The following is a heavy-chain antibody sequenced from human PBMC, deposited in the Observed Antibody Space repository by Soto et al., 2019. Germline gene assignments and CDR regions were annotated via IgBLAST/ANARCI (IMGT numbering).Heavy chain of an antibody. J-gene: IGHJ4*02. Sequence: QVQLMESGPGLVKPSGTLSLTCAVSGGSISTDNWWSWVRQPPGKGLEWVGEIYHSGNTNYNPSLKSRLTISIDKSKDQFSLDVTCVTAADTAVYYCARGGRWLFDYWGQGALVTVSS. CDR2: IYHSGNT. D-gene: IGHD5-12*01. V-gene: IGHV4-4*02. CDR3: ARGGRWLFDY. CDR1: GGSISTDNW.